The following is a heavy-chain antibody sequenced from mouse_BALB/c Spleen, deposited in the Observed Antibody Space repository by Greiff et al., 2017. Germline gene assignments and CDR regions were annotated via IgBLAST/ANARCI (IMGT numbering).Heavy chain of an antibody. J-gene: IGHJ2*01. CDR1: GYAFSSSW. CDR2: IYPGDGDT. Sequence: QVQLQQSGPELVKPGASVKISCKASGYAFSSSWMNWVKQRPGQGLEWIGRIYPGDGDTNYNGKFKGKATLTADKSSSTAYMQLSSLTSVDSAVYYCARKGDGWLLPYFDYWGQGTTLTVSS. D-gene: IGHD2-3*01. CDR3: ARKGDGWLLPYFDY. V-gene: IGHV1-82*01.